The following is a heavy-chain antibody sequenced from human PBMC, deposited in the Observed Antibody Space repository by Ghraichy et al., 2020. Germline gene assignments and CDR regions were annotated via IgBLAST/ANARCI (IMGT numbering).Heavy chain of an antibody. CDR3: ARGSTVVRFFYYDGMDV. V-gene: IGHV3-48*02. Sequence: GGSLRLSCAGSGFNFDSYSMHWVRQSPGKGLEWVSYITSSSRTKSYADSVKGRFTISRDNAQNSLYLQMNSLRDEDTAVYYCARGSTVVRFFYYDGMDVWGQGTSVTVSS. CDR2: ITSSSRTK. D-gene: IGHD4-23*01. J-gene: IGHJ6*02. CDR1: GFNFDSYS.